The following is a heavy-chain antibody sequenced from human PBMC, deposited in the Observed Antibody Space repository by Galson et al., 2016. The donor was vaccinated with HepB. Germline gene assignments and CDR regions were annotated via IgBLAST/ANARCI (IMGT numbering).Heavy chain of an antibody. CDR2: IYYSGTT. V-gene: IGHV4-39*01. CDR3: ARHLTFGGVIAPWTYYYYMDV. CDR1: GDSMSSSRYY. Sequence: SETLSLTCTASGDSMSSSRYYWGWIRQPPGRGLEWIGSIYYSGTTYHNPSLKSRVTISVDTSKNQFSLKLSSVTAADTAVYYCARHLTFGGVIAPWTYYYYMDVWGKGTTVSVSS. J-gene: IGHJ6*03. D-gene: IGHD3-16*02.